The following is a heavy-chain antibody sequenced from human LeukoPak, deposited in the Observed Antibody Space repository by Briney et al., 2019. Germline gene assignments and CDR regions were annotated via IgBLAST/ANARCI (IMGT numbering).Heavy chain of an antibody. CDR3: ASVHCSSTSCYVSDAFDI. CDR1: GGSFSGYY. CDR2: INHSGST. Sequence: KPSETLSLTCAVYGGSFSGYYWSWIRQPPGKGLEWIGEINHSGSTNYNPSLKSRVTISVDTSENQFSLKLSSVTAADTAVYYCASVHCSSTSCYVSDAFDIWGQGTMVTVSS. D-gene: IGHD2-2*01. V-gene: IGHV4-34*01. J-gene: IGHJ3*02.